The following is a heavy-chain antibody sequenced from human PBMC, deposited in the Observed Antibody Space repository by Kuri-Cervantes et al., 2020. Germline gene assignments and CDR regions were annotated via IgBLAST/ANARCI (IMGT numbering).Heavy chain of an antibody. V-gene: IGHV3-48*04. D-gene: IGHD4-17*01. J-gene: IGHJ4*02. CDR2: ISNSGSTI. CDR3: ARDYGYYFDY. Sequence: GESLKISCAASGFTFSSYGMHWVRQAPGKGLEWVSYISNSGSTIYYADSVKGRFTISRDNAKNSLYLQMNSLRAEDTAVYYCARDYGYYFDYWGQGTLVTVSS. CDR1: GFTFSSYG.